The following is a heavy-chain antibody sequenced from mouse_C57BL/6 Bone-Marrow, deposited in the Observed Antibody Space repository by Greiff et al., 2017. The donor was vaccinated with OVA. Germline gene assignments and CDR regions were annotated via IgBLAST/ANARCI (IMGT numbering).Heavy chain of an antibody. CDR3: ARDGIYDGYPYYFDY. Sequence: VQLQQSGAELVRPGTSVKMSCKASGYTFTNYWIGWAKQRPGHGLEWIGDIYPGGGYTNYNEKFKSKATLPADTSSSTAYMQFSSLTSEESAIYSGARDGIYDGYPYYFDYWGQGTTLTVSS. J-gene: IGHJ2*01. V-gene: IGHV1-63*01. CDR1: GYTFTNYW. D-gene: IGHD2-3*01. CDR2: IYPGGGYT.